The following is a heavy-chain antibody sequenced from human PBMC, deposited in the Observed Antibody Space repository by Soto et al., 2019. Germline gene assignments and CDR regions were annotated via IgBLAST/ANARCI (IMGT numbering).Heavy chain of an antibody. J-gene: IGHJ5*02. CDR2: IYYSGRT. D-gene: IGHD2-15*01. V-gene: IGHV4-30-4*01. Sequence: SETLSLTCTVSGGSISSGDYYWSWIRQPPGKGLEWIGYIYYSGRTYCNPSLKSRVTISVDTSKHQLSLKLSSVTAADTAVYYCARGIVVVVAAIWFDPWGQGTVVTVYS. CDR1: GGSISSGDYY. CDR3: ARGIVVVVAAIWFDP.